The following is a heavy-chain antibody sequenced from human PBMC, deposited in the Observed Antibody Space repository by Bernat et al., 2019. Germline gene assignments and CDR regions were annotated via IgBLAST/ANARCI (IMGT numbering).Heavy chain of an antibody. CDR2: IWYDGRNK. V-gene: IGHV3-33*01. CDR1: GFTFSSYG. CDR3: ARGLASSGYDYVAWFDP. Sequence: QVQLVESGGGVVQPGRSLRLSCAASGFTFSSYGMHWVRQAPGKGLEWVAVIWYDGRNKYYADSVKGRFTISRDNSKNTLYLQMNSLRAEDTAVYYCARGLASSGYDYVAWFDPWGQGTLVTVSS. J-gene: IGHJ5*02. D-gene: IGHD5-12*01.